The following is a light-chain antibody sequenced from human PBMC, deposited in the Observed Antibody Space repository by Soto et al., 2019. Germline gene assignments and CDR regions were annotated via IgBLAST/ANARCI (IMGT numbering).Light chain of an antibody. Sequence: EIVLTQSPGTLSLSPGERATLAWRASQSVRSSYLAWYQQKPGQAPRLLIYGASTRATGIPDRFSGSGSGTDFTLTISRLEPEDFAVYYCQQYGSSPRFTFGPGTKVDIK. CDR3: QQYGSSPRFT. J-gene: IGKJ3*01. V-gene: IGKV3-20*01. CDR2: GAS. CDR1: QSVRSSY.